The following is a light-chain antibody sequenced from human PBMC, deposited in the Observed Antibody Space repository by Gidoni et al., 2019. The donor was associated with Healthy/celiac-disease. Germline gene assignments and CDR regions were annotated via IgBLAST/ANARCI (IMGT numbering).Light chain of an antibody. CDR1: SSDFGRYNY. CDR3: SSYTSSSPWV. CDR2: DVS. J-gene: IGLJ3*02. Sequence: QSALTQPASVSGSPGQSITISCTGTSSDFGRYNYVSWYQHHPGKAPKLMIYDVSNRPSGVSNRFSGSKSGNTASLTFSGLQAEDEADYYCSSYTSSSPWVFGGGTKLTVL. V-gene: IGLV2-14*03.